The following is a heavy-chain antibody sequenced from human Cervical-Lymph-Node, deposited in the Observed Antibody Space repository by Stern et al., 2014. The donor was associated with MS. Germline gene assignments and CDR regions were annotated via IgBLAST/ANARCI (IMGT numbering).Heavy chain of an antibody. V-gene: IGHV1-46*01. CDR1: GYSFTTYY. CDR2: INPSSGGT. J-gene: IGHJ4*02. CDR3: TRGSYSLERGGEPFDY. D-gene: IGHD2-21*01. Sequence: QVQLVQSGADVKKPGASVRVSCKASGYSFTTYYMHWVRQAPGQGLEWMGMINPSSGGTIYTQNFQDRVTMTRDTSTSTVYMDLSSLRADDTAIYYCTRGSYSLERGGEPFDYWGQGALVTVSS.